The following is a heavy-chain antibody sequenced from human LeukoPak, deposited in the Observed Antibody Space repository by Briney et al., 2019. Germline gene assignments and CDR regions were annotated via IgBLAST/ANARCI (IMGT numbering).Heavy chain of an antibody. Sequence: GSLRLSCAASGFTFSDYYMRWIRQAPGKGLEWVSYISSSGSTIYYADSVKGRFTISRDNAKNSLYLQMNSLRAEDTAVYYCAGPARGGYCSGGSCYPPDYWGQGTLVTVSS. V-gene: IGHV3-11*01. D-gene: IGHD2-15*01. CDR1: GFTFSDYY. CDR2: ISSSGSTI. J-gene: IGHJ4*02. CDR3: AGPARGGYCSGGSCYPPDY.